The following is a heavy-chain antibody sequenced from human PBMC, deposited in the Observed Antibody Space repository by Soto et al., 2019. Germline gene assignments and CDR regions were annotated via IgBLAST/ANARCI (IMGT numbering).Heavy chain of an antibody. CDR1: GFTFSSYG. D-gene: IGHD5-12*01. V-gene: IGHV3-30*18. Sequence: GGSLRLSCAASGFTFSSYGMHWVRQAPGKGLEWVAVISYDGSNKYHADSVKGRFTISRDNSKNTLYLQMNSLRAEDTAVYYCAKTHSGEFDYWGQGTLVTVSS. J-gene: IGHJ4*02. CDR3: AKTHSGEFDY. CDR2: ISYDGSNK.